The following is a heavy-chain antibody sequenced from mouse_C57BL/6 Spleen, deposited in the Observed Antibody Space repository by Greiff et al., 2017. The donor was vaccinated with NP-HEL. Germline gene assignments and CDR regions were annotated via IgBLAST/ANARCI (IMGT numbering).Heavy chain of an antibody. CDR3: ARRTTVVDFDV. J-gene: IGHJ1*03. CDR2: INPSSGYT. Sequence: QVQLQQSGAELARPGASVKMSCKASGYTFTSYTMHWVKQRPGQGLEWIGYINPSSGYTKYNQKFKDKATLTADKSSSTAYMQLSSLTSEDSAVYYCARRTTVVDFDVWGTGTTVTVSS. V-gene: IGHV1-4*01. D-gene: IGHD1-1*01. CDR1: GYTFTSYT.